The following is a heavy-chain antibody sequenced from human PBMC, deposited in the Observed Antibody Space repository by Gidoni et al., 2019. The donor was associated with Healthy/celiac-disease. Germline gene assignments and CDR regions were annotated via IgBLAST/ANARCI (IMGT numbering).Heavy chain of an antibody. CDR2: ISYDGSNK. CDR3: ARDRNSGIYRYFDY. Sequence: QVQLVEPGGGEVQPGRSLRLVCAASGFTFSSYAMHWVRQAPGKGLAGVAVISYDGSNKNYADSVKGRFTISRDNSKNTLYLQMTSLRAEDTAVYYCARDRNSGIYRYFDYWGQGTLVTVSS. J-gene: IGHJ4*02. CDR1: GFTFSSYA. D-gene: IGHD1-26*01. V-gene: IGHV3-30-3*01.